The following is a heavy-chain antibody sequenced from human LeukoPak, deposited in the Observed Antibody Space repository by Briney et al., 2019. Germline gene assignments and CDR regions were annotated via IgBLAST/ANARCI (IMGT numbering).Heavy chain of an antibody. J-gene: IGHJ4*02. D-gene: IGHD1-26*01. V-gene: IGHV6-1*01. CDR3: ARDLIGSRFDY. CDR1: GDSVSSNSAA. CDR2: TYYRSKWYN. Sequence: SQTLSLTCAISGDSVSSNSAAWNWTRQSPSSGIESLGRTYYRSKWYNDYAGSVRSRITIYSDTSTNQFSLQLNSVTPEDTAVYYCARDLIGSRFDYWGQGTLVTVSS.